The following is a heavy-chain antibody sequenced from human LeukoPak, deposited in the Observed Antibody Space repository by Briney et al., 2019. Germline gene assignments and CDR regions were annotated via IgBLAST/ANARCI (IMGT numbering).Heavy chain of an antibody. J-gene: IGHJ6*03. D-gene: IGHD6-13*01. Sequence: GESLKISCKGSGYSFTSYWIGWVRQMPGKGLEWMGIIYPGDSDTRYSPSFQGPVTISADKSISTAYLQWSSLKASDTAMYYCARQLSSSWDPRDYYYYYYMDVWGKGTTVTVSS. CDR2: IYPGDSDT. V-gene: IGHV5-51*01. CDR3: ARQLSSSWDPRDYYYYYYMDV. CDR1: GYSFTSYW.